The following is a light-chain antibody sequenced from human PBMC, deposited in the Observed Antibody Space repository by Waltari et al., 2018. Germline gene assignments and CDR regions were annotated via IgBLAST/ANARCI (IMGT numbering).Light chain of an antibody. CDR2: GAS. CDR3: QQYGPSPT. CDR1: QSVDSTY. J-gene: IGKJ1*01. Sequence: EIVLTQSPGTLSLSPGERATLSCRASQSVDSTYLAGYQQKFGQAPGLRIYGASSRATGIPDRFSGSGSGTDFTLTSSRLEPEDFAMYYCQQYGPSPTFGPGTKVEIK. V-gene: IGKV3-20*01.